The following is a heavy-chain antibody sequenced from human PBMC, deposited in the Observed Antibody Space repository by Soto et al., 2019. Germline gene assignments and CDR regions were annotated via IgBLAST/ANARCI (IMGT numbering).Heavy chain of an antibody. CDR3: ARGTLTSYFDY. CDR2: FSYSGST. CDR1: GGSISSYY. V-gene: IGHV4-59*01. J-gene: IGHJ4*02. Sequence: QVQLQESGPGLVKPSETLSLTCTVSGGSISSYYWSWIRQPPGKGLEWIGYFSYSGSTNYNPSLKSRVTISVDTSKNQFSLKLSSVTAADTAVYYCARGTLTSYFDYWGQGTLVTVSS.